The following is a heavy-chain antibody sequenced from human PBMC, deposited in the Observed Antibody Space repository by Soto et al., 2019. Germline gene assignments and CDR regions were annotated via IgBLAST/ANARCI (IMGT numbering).Heavy chain of an antibody. J-gene: IGHJ4*02. CDR3: ARFYCSSTSCYAGVGYFDY. D-gene: IGHD2-2*01. CDR1: GGSISSSNW. V-gene: IGHV4-4*02. CDR2: IYHSGST. Sequence: PSETLSLTCAASGGSISSSNWWSWVRQPPGKGLEWIGEIYHSGSTNYNPSLKSRVTISVDKSKNQFSLKLSSVTAADTAVYYCARFYCSSTSCYAGVGYFDYWGQGTLVTVS.